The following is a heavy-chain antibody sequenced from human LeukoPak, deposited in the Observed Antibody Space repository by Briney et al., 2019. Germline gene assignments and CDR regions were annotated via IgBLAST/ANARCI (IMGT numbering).Heavy chain of an antibody. Sequence: RPGGSLRLSCVASGFTFSSYGKSWVPRAPGKGLEGVSFFGGGGRPTYCAGSVKGRFTISRDNSTNTTSLQMNSLTADDTAVYYCAKDRRQLANFDYWGQGTLVTVSS. V-gene: IGHV3-23*01. J-gene: IGHJ4*02. CDR2: FGGGGRPT. CDR3: AKDRRQLANFDY. D-gene: IGHD6-13*01. CDR1: GFTFSSYG.